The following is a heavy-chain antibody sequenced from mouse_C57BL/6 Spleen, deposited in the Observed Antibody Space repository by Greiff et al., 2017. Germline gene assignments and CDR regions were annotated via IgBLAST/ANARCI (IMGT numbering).Heavy chain of an antibody. D-gene: IGHD1-1*01. CDR2: INYDGSST. CDR1: GFTFSDYY. CDR3: ARDGYYGTFDY. J-gene: IGHJ2*01. Sequence: EVMLVESEGGLVQPGSSMKLSCTASGFTFSDYYMAWVRQVPEKGLEWVANINYDGSSTYYLDSLKSRFIISRDNAKNILYLQMSSLKSEDTATYYCARDGYYGTFDYWGQGTTLTVSS. V-gene: IGHV5-16*01.